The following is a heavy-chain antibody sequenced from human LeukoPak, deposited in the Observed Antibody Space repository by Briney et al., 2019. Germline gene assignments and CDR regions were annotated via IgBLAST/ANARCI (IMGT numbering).Heavy chain of an antibody. CDR3: ARVPGGAVAGILDY. CDR2: IYHSGST. D-gene: IGHD6-19*01. CDR1: GGSISHYY. J-gene: IGHJ4*02. Sequence: SETLSLTCTVSGGSISHYYWGWIRQPPGKGLEWIGSIYHSGSTYYNPSLKSRVTISVDTSKNQFSLKLSSVTAADTAVYYCARVPGGAVAGILDYWGQGTLVTVSS. V-gene: IGHV4-38-2*02.